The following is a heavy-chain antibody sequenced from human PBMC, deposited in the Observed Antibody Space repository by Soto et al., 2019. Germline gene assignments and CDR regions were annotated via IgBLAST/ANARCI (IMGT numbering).Heavy chain of an antibody. D-gene: IGHD5-18*01. CDR2: ISAYNGNT. Sequence: QVQLVQSGAEVKKPGASVKVSCKASGYTFTSYGISWVRQAPGQGLEWMGWISAYNGNTNYAQKLQGRDTMTTDTSTSTDDMDLRSLRSDDTAVYYCARDYPGYSYARNYYYGMDVWGQGTTVTVSS. CDR3: ARDYPGYSYARNYYYGMDV. V-gene: IGHV1-18*01. J-gene: IGHJ6*02. CDR1: GYTFTSYG.